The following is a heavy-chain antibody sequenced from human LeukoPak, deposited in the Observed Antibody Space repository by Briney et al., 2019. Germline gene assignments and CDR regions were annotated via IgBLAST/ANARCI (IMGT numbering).Heavy chain of an antibody. D-gene: IGHD6-6*01. CDR1: GYTFTSYG. CDR3: AREEYSSSHNYYYYYMDV. Sequence: ASVKVSCKASGYTFTSYGISWVRQAPGQGLEWMGWIGAYNGNTNYAQKLQGRVTMTTDTSTSTAYMELRSLRSDDTAVYYCAREEYSSSHNYYYYYMDVWGKGTTVTVSS. J-gene: IGHJ6*03. CDR2: IGAYNGNT. V-gene: IGHV1-18*01.